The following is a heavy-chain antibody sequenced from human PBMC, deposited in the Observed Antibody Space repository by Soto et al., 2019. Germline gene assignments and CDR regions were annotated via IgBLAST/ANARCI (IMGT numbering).Heavy chain of an antibody. CDR2: IIPIFGTA. CDR3: ARGKYYDILTGPPPYYGMDV. V-gene: IGHV1-69*13. Sequence: SVKVSCKASGGTFSSYAISWVRQAPGQGLEWMGGIIPIFGTANYAQKFQGRVTITADESTSPAYMELSSLRSEDTAVYYCARGKYYDILTGPPPYYGMDVWGQGTTVTVSS. D-gene: IGHD3-9*01. J-gene: IGHJ6*02. CDR1: GGTFSSYA.